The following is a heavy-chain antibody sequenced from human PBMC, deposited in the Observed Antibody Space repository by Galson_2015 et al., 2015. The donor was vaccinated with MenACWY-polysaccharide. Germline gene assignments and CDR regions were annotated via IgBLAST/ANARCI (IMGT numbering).Heavy chain of an antibody. CDR1: EITFNTYA. Sequence: SLRLSCAVSEITFNTYAMTWVRQAPGKGLEWVATISGSGFSIHHADSVKGRFTISRDNSKNTVFLLMNNLKAADTAVYYCAKNASQAAGSAPYYYGLDVWGLGTTVTVS. V-gene: IGHV3-23*01. J-gene: IGHJ6*02. CDR3: AKNASQAAGSAPYYYGLDV. CDR2: ISGSGFSI. D-gene: IGHD6-13*01.